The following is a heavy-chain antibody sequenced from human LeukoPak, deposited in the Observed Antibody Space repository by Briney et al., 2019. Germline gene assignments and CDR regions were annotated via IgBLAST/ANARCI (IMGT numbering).Heavy chain of an antibody. CDR3: ARDREMATIRSLGY. D-gene: IGHD5-24*01. CDR1: GYTFTGYY. Sequence: ASVKVSCKASGYTFTGYYMHWVRQAPGQGLEWMGWINPNSGGTNYAQKFQGRVTMTRDTSISTAYMELSSLRSEDTAVYYCARDREMATIRSLGYWGQGTLVTVSS. CDR2: INPNSGGT. J-gene: IGHJ4*02. V-gene: IGHV1-2*02.